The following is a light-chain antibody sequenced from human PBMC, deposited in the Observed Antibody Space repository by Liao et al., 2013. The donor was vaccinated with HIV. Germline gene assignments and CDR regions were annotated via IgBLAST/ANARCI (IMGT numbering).Light chain of an antibody. J-gene: IGLJ3*02. CDR2: YDV. Sequence: SYVLTQPPSVSVAPGKTARITCGGNGIGSKSVHWYQQKPGQAPVLVIYYDVDRPSGIPERFSGSNSGNTATLTISRVEAGDEADYYCQVWDSSSDHWVFGGGTKLTVL. V-gene: IGLV3-21*04. CDR1: GIGSKS. CDR3: QVWDSSSDHWV.